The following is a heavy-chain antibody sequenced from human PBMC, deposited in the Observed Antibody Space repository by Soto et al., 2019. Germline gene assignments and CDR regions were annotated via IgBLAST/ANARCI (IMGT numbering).Heavy chain of an antibody. Sequence: QVQLVQSGAEVKKPGSSVKVSCKASGGTFSSYAISWVRQAPGQGLEWMGGIIPIFGTANYAQKFQGRVTITADESTSTAYMELSSLRSEDTAVYYCARAGASTNDYGDPGWFDPWGQGTLVTVSS. J-gene: IGHJ5*02. CDR3: ARAGASTNDYGDPGWFDP. D-gene: IGHD4-17*01. V-gene: IGHV1-69*01. CDR2: IIPIFGTA. CDR1: GGTFSSYA.